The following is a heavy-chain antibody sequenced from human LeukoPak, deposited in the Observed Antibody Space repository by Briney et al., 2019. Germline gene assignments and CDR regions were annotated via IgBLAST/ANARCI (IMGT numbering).Heavy chain of an antibody. D-gene: IGHD4-17*01. CDR1: NYTFSDYD. V-gene: IGHV1-18*01. CDR3: AREDDRSFGAYDC. CDR2: VSKYTGNA. J-gene: IGHJ4*02. Sequence: ASVRVSCKAPNYTFSDYDVTWVRQAPGQGLEWMGWVSKYTGNADYAPKFQGRVSMTTDTSTRTAYMELRSLRPDDTAVYFCAREDDRSFGAYDCWGQGTLVTVS.